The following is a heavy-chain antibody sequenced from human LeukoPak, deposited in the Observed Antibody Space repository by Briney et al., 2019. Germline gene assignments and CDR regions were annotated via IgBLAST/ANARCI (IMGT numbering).Heavy chain of an antibody. CDR2: INTYDGKT. J-gene: IGHJ4*02. CDR3: VRDENYGIYIIFDF. CDR1: GYSFILHG. D-gene: IGHD3-16*01. Sequence: ASVKVSCKASGYSFILHGISWVRQAPGQGLEWMGWINTYDGKTNYTQKLQGRVTMTTDTSTSTAYMELRSLRSDDTAVYYCVRDENYGIYIIFDFWGQRTLVTVSS. V-gene: IGHV1-18*01.